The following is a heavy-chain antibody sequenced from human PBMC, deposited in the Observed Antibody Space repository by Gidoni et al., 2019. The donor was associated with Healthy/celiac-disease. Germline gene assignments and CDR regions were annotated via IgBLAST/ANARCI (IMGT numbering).Heavy chain of an antibody. CDR2: ISSSSSYI. Sequence: EVQLVESGGGLVKPGGSLRLSCAASGVTSSSYSMNWVRQAPGKGLAWVSSISSSSSYIYYADSVKGRFTIARDNAKNSLYLQMNSLRAEDTAVYYCARAGYLDYWGQGTLVTVSS. CDR3: ARAGYLDY. CDR1: GVTSSSYS. V-gene: IGHV3-21*01. J-gene: IGHJ4*02.